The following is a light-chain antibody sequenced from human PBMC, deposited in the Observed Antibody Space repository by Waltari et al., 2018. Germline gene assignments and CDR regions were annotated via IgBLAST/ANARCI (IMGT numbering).Light chain of an antibody. CDR1: QGISTW. V-gene: IGKV1-12*01. CDR2: AAS. Sequence: DSQMTQPPASASACLGDRVTITCRASQGISTWLAWFQQKPGKAPRLLIFAASSLQSGVPSRFSGSGSGTDFTLTISSLQPEDVATYYCQQANNFPFTFGRGTKVEIK. CDR3: QQANNFPFT. J-gene: IGKJ2*01.